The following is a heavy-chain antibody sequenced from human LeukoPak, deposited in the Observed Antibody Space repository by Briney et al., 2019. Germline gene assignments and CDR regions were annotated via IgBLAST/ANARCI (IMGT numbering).Heavy chain of an antibody. CDR1: GFTFDDYG. J-gene: IGHJ5*02. Sequence: PGGSLRLSCAASGFTFDDYGMSWVRQAPGKGLEWVSGITWNGGSTGYVDSVKGRFTISRDNAKNSLYLQMNSLRAEDTAFYCARGIDDGDNWFDPWGQGTLVTVSS. V-gene: IGHV3-20*04. CDR2: ITWNGGST. CDR3: ARGIDDGDNWFDP. D-gene: IGHD1-1*01.